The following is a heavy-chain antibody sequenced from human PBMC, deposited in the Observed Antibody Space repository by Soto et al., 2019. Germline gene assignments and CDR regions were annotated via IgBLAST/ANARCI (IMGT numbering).Heavy chain of an antibody. CDR3: ARARGISTSSAFDY. Sequence: PGGSLRLSCAASGFTFSSYGMHWVRQAPGKGLEWVAVISYDGSNKYYADSVKGRFTISRDNSKNTLYLQMNSLRAEDTAVYYCARARGISTSSAFDYWGQGTLVTVSS. J-gene: IGHJ4*02. CDR1: GFTFSSYG. V-gene: IGHV3-30*03. D-gene: IGHD2-2*01. CDR2: ISYDGSNK.